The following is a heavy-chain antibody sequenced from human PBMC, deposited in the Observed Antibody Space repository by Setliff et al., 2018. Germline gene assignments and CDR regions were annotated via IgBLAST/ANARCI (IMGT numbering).Heavy chain of an antibody. Sequence: PGGSLRLSCAGSRSTFSGDDMNWVRQAPGKGLEWISYINTGDDIIYYAPSVKGRFTISRDNAKNSLFLQMNSLRAEDTAVYYCARAGSGTYYSDVNSYYYYGMDVWGRGTAVTVSS. CDR2: INTGDDII. J-gene: IGHJ6*02. CDR1: RSTFSGDD. CDR3: ARAGSGTYYSDVNSYYYYGMDV. D-gene: IGHD3-22*01. V-gene: IGHV3-48*03.